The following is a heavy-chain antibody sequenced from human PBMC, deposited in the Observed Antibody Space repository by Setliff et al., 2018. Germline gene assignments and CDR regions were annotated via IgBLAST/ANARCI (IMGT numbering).Heavy chain of an antibody. CDR2: ISHGVST. CDR1: GASVTSFDYY. D-gene: IGHD3-10*01. Sequence: SETLSLTCTVSGASVTSFDYYWSWIRQPPGKGLEYIGHISHGVSTSYSPSLKSRLSISADTSKNQFSLKLTSVTAADTAVYYCARRWNFGPYGSGIHDGFDMWGQGTMVTVSS. V-gene: IGHV4-30-4*01. J-gene: IGHJ3*02. CDR3: ARRWNFGPYGSGIHDGFDM.